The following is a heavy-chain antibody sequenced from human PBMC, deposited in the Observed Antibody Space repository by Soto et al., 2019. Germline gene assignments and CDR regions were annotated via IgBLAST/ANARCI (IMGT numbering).Heavy chain of an antibody. CDR1: GFTFRNQD. CDR3: AKDRQFRSYYESAGHYND. CDR2: IIGRGGVT. D-gene: IGHD3-22*01. V-gene: IGHV3-23*01. Sequence: EVQLLESGGGLVQPGGSLRLTCVGSGFTFRNQDMRWVRQAPGKGLEWGSGIIGRGGVTYYADSVKGRCTISRDNSKNTLYLQMNNLRANDTAVYYCAKDRQFRSYYESAGHYNDWGQGTLVTVSS. J-gene: IGHJ4*02.